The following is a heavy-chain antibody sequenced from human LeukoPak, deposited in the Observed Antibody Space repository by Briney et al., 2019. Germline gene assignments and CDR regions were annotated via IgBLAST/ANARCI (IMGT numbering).Heavy chain of an antibody. D-gene: IGHD5-12*01. CDR1: GGSISSTNYH. CDR2: IHYTGST. J-gene: IGHJ4*02. V-gene: IGHV4-39*01. CDR3: ARHTTRGYSGYDPFDY. Sequence: SETLSPTCIVSGGSISSTNYHWGWIRQPPGKGLEWIGSIHYTGSTYYNPSLKSRVTISVDTSKNQFSLKLSSVTAADTAVYYCARHTTRGYSGYDPFDYWGQGTLVTVSS.